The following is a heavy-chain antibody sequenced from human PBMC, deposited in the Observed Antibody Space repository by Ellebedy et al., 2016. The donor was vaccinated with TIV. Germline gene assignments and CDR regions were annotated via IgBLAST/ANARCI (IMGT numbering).Heavy chain of an antibody. CDR3: ARDPGLSGGGYFYFDS. Sequence: GESLKISCAASGFTFSSYWMHWVRQAPGKGLLWVSRINSDATAVNYGDSVKGRFTVSRDNAKNTLYLHMNSLRADDTAVYYCARDPGLSGGGYFYFDSWGQGTLVTVSS. CDR2: INSDATAV. CDR1: GFTFSSYW. D-gene: IGHD2-21*01. J-gene: IGHJ4*02. V-gene: IGHV3-74*01.